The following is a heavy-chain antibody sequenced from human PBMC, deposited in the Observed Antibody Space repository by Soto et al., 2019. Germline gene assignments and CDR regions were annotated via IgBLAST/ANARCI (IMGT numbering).Heavy chain of an antibody. V-gene: IGHV4-59*08. J-gene: IGHJ6*02. CDR1: GGSISSYY. CDR3: ARATAMVTEDYYYGMDV. CDR2: IYYSGST. D-gene: IGHD5-18*01. Sequence: SETLSLTCTVSGGSISSYYWSWIRQPPGKGLEWIGYIYYSGSTNYNPSLKSRVTISVDTSKNQFSLKLSSVTAADTAVYYCARATAMVTEDYYYGMDVWGQGTTVT.